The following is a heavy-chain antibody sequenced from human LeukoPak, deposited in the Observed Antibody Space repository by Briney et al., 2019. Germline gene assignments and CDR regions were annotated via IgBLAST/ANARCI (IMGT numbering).Heavy chain of an antibody. Sequence: SQTLSLTCAISGDSVSSNSVAWNWIRQSPSRGLEWLGRTYYRPKWYNEYAVSVKSRMTINPDTSKNQFSLQLNSVTPEDTAVYYCVRDGSGWYYFDYWGQGTLVTVSS. D-gene: IGHD6-19*01. CDR1: GDSVSSNSVA. V-gene: IGHV6-1*01. J-gene: IGHJ4*02. CDR2: TYYRPKWYN. CDR3: VRDGSGWYYFDY.